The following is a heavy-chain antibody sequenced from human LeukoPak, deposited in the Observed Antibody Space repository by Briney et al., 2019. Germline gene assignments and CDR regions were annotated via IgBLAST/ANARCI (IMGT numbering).Heavy chain of an antibody. CDR1: GYTFTSYG. CDR2: MNPNTGNT. V-gene: IGHV1-8*02. Sequence: EASVKVSCKASGYTFTSYGINWVRQATGQGLEWMGWMNPNTGNTGYAQKFQGRVTMTRDTSISTAYMELSSLRSDDTAVYYCARKFLGSRGYYFDYWGQGTLVTVSS. CDR3: ARKFLGSRGYYFDY. D-gene: IGHD3-10*01. J-gene: IGHJ4*02.